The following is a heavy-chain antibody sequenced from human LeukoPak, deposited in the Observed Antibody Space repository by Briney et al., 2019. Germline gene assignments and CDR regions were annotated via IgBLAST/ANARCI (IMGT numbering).Heavy chain of an antibody. D-gene: IGHD3-10*01. CDR1: GGSISSYY. Sequence: SETLSLTCTVSGGSISSYYWSWIRQPPGKGLEWIGYIYYSGSTNYNPSLKSRVTISVDTSKNQFSLKLTSVTAADTAVYYCARQISRIALIRERPRGWFDPWGQGTLVTVSS. CDR3: ARQISRIALIRERPRGWFDP. CDR2: IYYSGST. V-gene: IGHV4-59*08. J-gene: IGHJ5*02.